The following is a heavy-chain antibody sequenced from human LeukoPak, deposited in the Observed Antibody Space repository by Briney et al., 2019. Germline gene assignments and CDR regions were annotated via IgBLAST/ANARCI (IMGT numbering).Heavy chain of an antibody. J-gene: IGHJ6*02. CDR3: ALDGSSVHYYGMDV. CDR2: ISYDGSNK. Sequence: GGSLRLSCAASGFTFSSYAMHWVRQAPGKGLEWVAVISYDGSNKYYADSVKGRFTISRDNSKNTLYLQMNSLRAEDTAVYYCALDGSSVHYYGMDVWGQGTTVTVSS. V-gene: IGHV3-30-3*01. D-gene: IGHD6-6*01. CDR1: GFTFSSYA.